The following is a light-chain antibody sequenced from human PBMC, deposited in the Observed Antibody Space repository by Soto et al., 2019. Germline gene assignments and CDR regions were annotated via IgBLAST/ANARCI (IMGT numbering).Light chain of an antibody. V-gene: IGKV3-20*01. CDR3: QQYVTAPRT. CDR2: GAS. Sequence: EIVLTQSPGTLSLSPGERATLSCRASQGLTSNFLAWYQQKPGQAPSLLIYGASNRATGVPDRFSGGGSGTEFTLTISRLEPEDFAVYFCQQYVTAPRTFGQGTKVEIK. CDR1: QGLTSNF. J-gene: IGKJ1*01.